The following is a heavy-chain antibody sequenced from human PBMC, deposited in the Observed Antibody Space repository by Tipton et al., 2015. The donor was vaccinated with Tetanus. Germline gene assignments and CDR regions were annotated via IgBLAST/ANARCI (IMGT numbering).Heavy chain of an antibody. V-gene: IGHV4-61*08. CDR1: GGSVRGGDYS. CDR3: ARGVPYSTTMGSDWFDP. CDR2: VSYSGRT. Sequence: TLSLTCTVSGGSVRGGDYSWNWIRQPPGKGLEWLAYVSYSGRTNSNYSLKSRITVSRDTSKNQFPLKLASVTAADTAVYYCARGVPYSTTMGSDWFDPWGQGTLVTVSS. J-gene: IGHJ5*02. D-gene: IGHD2-2*01.